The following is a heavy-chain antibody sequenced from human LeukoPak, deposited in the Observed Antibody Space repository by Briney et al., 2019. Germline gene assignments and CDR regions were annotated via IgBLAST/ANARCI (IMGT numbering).Heavy chain of an antibody. V-gene: IGHV3-7*01. D-gene: IGHD6-19*01. J-gene: IGHJ6*03. Sequence: GGSLRLSCAASGFTFSNYWMSWVRQAPGKGLEWVANIKQDGSEIYYVDSMRGQFTISRDNAKNSLYLQINTLRVEDTAVYYCARERPIEAVAPHDNYYYMDVWGKGTTVTVSS. CDR2: IKQDGSEI. CDR3: ARERPIEAVAPHDNYYYMDV. CDR1: GFTFSNYW.